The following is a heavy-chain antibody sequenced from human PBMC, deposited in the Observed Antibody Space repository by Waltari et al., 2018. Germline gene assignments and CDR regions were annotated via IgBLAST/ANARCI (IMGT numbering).Heavy chain of an antibody. D-gene: IGHD2-15*01. J-gene: IGHJ4*02. Sequence: EVQLVESGGGLVQPGGSLRLSCAASGFTFNSEWMSWVRQAQGKGLEWVANINQDGSEINYVDSVKGRFTISRDNARNSLYLQMNSLRVEDAAVYYCARGRGWYWGQGTLVAASS. CDR1: GFTFNSEW. V-gene: IGHV3-7*01. CDR3: ARGRGWY. CDR2: INQDGSEI.